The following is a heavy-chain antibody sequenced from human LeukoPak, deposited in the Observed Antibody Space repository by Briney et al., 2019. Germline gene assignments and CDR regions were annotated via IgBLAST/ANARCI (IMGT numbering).Heavy chain of an antibody. Sequence: PGGSPRLSCAASGFTFSSYGMHWVRQAPGKGLEWVAVIWYDGSNKYYADSVKGRFTISRDNSKNTLYLQMNSLSAEDTAVYYCARDTPNLKYYYGSGSYSAFDYWGQGTLVTVSS. CDR1: GFTFSSYG. J-gene: IGHJ4*02. D-gene: IGHD3-10*01. CDR2: IWYDGSNK. CDR3: ARDTPNLKYYYGSGSYSAFDY. V-gene: IGHV3-33*01.